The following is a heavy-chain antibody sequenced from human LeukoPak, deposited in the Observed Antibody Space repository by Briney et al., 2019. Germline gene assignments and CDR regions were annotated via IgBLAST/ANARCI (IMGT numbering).Heavy chain of an antibody. J-gene: IGHJ6*02. V-gene: IGHV1-2*04. D-gene: IGHD2-2*01. CDR2: INPNSGGT. CDR1: GYTFTGYY. CDR3: ARSLRAGGYCSSTSCPNYGMDV. Sequence: GASVKVSCKASGYTFTGYYMHWVRQAPGQGLEWMGWINPNSGGTNCAQKFQGWVTMTRDTSISTAYMELSRLRSDDTAVYYCARSLRAGGYCSSTSCPNYGMDVWGQGTTVTVSS.